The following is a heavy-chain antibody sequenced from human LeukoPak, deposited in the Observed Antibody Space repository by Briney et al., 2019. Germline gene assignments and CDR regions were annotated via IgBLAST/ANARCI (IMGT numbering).Heavy chain of an antibody. CDR1: GYSFTSYW. Sequence: GESLKISCKGSGYSFTSYWIGWVRQMPGKGLEWMGIIYPGDSDTRYSPSFQGQVPISADKSISTAYLQWSSLKASDTAMYYCARQSFGDYYDSSGYYFDYWGQGTLVTVSS. CDR3: ARQSFGDYYDSSGYYFDY. V-gene: IGHV5-51*01. CDR2: IYPGDSDT. D-gene: IGHD3-22*01. J-gene: IGHJ4*02.